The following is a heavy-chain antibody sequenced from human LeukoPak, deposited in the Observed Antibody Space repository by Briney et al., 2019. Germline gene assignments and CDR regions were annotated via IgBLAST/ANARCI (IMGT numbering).Heavy chain of an antibody. CDR3: AKATVEGDPYYYYYGMYV. J-gene: IGHJ6*02. Sequence: GRCLRLSCAASGFTFSSYGMHRVRQAPGKGLERVAVISYDGSNKYYADSVKGRFNISRDNSKNTLNLPMNSLRAEDTAVYYCAKATVEGDPYYYYYGMYVWGQGTTVTVSS. CDR2: ISYDGSNK. D-gene: IGHD2-21*02. V-gene: IGHV3-30*18. CDR1: GFTFSSYG.